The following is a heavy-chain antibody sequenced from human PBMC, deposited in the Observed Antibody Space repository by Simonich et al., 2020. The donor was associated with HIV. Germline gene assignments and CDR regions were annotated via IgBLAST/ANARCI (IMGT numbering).Heavy chain of an antibody. CDR3: SRAWHKLDY. Sequence: EVQLVESGGGLVQPGGSLRLSCAASGFPFSTYWMHWVRQAPGKGLVWVARINSDGSSTSYAESVKGRFTIARDNAKNTLYLQMNSLGAEDTAVYYCSRAWHKLDYWGQGTLVTVSS. CDR1: GFPFSTYW. CDR2: INSDGSST. V-gene: IGHV3-74*01. J-gene: IGHJ4*02.